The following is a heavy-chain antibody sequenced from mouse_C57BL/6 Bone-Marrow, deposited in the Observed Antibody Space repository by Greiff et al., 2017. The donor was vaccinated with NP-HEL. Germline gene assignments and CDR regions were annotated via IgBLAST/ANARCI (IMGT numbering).Heavy chain of an antibody. CDR3: ARHDSNYFAY. J-gene: IGHJ3*01. CDR2: ISNLAYSI. Sequence: EVQLVESGGGLVQPGGFLKLSCAASGFTFSDYGMAWVRQAPRKGPEWVAFISNLAYSIYYADTVTGRFTISRENAKNTLYLEMSSLRSEDTAMYYCARHDSNYFAYWGQGTLVTVSA. CDR1: GFTFSDYG. D-gene: IGHD2-5*01. V-gene: IGHV5-15*01.